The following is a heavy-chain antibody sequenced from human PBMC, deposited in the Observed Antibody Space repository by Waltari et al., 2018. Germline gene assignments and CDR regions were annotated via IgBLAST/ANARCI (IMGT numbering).Heavy chain of an antibody. J-gene: IGHJ6*03. CDR2: INHSGST. CDR1: GGSFSGYY. D-gene: IGHD3-16*01. Sequence: QVQLQQWGAGLLKPSETLSLTCAVYGGSFSGYYWSWIRQPPGKGLEWIGEINHSGSTNYNPSLKSRVTISVDTSKNQFSLKLSSVTAADTAVYYCARGAIPLSWGYYYYYYMDVWGKGTTVTISS. V-gene: IGHV4-34*01. CDR3: ARGAIPLSWGYYYYYYMDV.